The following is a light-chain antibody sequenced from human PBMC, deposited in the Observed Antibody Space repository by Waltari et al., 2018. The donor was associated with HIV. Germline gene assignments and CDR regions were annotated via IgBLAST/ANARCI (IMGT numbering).Light chain of an antibody. CDR1: ASNIGAYA. CDR2: ANN. CDR3: QSYDNSLRVSYV. Sequence: QSVLTRPPSVYGAPGQRVSISCPVSASNIGAYAVHWYHQLPGRAPKLITSANNTRLSGGPARCSGSTSGNAASLAIAGLQIEDEGDYFCQSYDNSLRVSYVFSAGTRVTVL. V-gene: IGLV1-40*01. J-gene: IGLJ1*01.